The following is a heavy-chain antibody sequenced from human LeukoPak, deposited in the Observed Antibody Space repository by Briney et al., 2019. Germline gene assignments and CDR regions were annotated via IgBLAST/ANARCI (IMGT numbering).Heavy chain of an antibody. CDR1: GHTFTNYY. J-gene: IGHJ4*02. D-gene: IGHD6-13*01. V-gene: IGHV1-18*01. CDR3: ASGEHSSSWPNLYFDY. Sequence: ASVKVSCKASGHTFTNYYITWVRQAPGQGLEWMGWISAYNGNTNYAQKLQGRVTTSTDTSTSTAYMELRSLRSDDTAVYYCASGEHSSSWPNLYFDYWGQGTLVTVSS. CDR2: ISAYNGNT.